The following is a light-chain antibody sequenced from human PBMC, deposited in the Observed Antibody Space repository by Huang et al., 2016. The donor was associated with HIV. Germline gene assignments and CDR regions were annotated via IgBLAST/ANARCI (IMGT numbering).Light chain of an antibody. CDR1: QDIGND. CDR3: FQDHVYPWT. J-gene: IGKJ1*01. V-gene: IGKV1-6*01. CDR2: SAS. Sequence: AIQMTQSPASLSASVGDRVTITCRASQDIGNDLGWYQQRLGKAPKLLVSSASHLQSGVPSRVTGSGSGTHFTLTISGLQPEDFATYYCFQDHVYPWTFGQGTKVEI.